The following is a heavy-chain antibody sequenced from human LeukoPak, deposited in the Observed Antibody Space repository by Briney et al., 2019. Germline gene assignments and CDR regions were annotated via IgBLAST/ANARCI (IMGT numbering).Heavy chain of an antibody. Sequence: KPSETLSLTCTVSGGPVSSGSYYWSWIRQPPGKGLEWIGYIYYSGSTNYNPSLKSRVTISVDTSKNQFSLKLSSVTAADTAVYYCARTHYGSGSHNWFDPWGQGTLVTVSS. V-gene: IGHV4-61*01. D-gene: IGHD3-10*01. CDR3: ARTHYGSGSHNWFDP. CDR2: IYYSGST. J-gene: IGHJ5*02. CDR1: GGPVSSGSYY.